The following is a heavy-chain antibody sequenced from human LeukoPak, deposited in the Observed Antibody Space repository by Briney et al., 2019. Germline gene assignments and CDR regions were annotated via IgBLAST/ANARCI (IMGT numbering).Heavy chain of an antibody. CDR2: INHSGYT. CDR3: ARVPITRYYFDY. CDR1: GGSFSGYY. D-gene: IGHD5-24*01. J-gene: IGHJ4*02. V-gene: IGHV4-34*01. Sequence: SETLSLTCAVYGGSFSGYYWSWIRQPPGKGLEWIGEINHSGYTNHNPSLKSRVTMSVDTSKNQFSLKLNSMTAADTAVYYCARVPITRYYFDYWGQGTLVTVSS.